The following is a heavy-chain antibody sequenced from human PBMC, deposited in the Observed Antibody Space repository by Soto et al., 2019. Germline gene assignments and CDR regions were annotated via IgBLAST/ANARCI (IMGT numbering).Heavy chain of an antibody. V-gene: IGHV3-23*01. CDR2: ISGNGGHT. J-gene: IGHJ5*02. CDR1: GFTFSTYA. CDR3: AKGWTMSRTSRFDP. D-gene: IGHD3-10*02. Sequence: GVSLRLSCAASGFTFSTYAMSWVRQAPGKGLEWVSGISGNGGHTYYADSVKGRFTISRDKSRSTLYLQMISLRPEDTATYYCAKGWTMSRTSRFDPWGQGTLVTVPQ.